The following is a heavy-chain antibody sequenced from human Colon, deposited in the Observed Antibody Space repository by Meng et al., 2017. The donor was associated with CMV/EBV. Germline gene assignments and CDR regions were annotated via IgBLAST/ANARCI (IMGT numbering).Heavy chain of an antibody. CDR3: ARGRAPPYGSGSYYSTYYYYYGMDV. CDR1: GGPFSGYY. CDR2: INHSGST. D-gene: IGHD3-10*01. V-gene: IGHV4-34*01. J-gene: IGHJ6*02. Sequence: SQTLALTCAVHGGPFSGYYWSWIRQPPGKGPGWIGEINHSGSTNYNPSLKSRVTISVDTSKNQFSLKLSSVTAADTAVYYCARGRAPPYGSGSYYSTYYYYYGMDVWGQGTTVTVSS.